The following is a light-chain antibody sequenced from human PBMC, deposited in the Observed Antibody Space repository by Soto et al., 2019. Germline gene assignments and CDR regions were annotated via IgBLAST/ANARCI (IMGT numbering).Light chain of an antibody. J-gene: IGKJ3*01. CDR2: GAS. Sequence: EIVLTQSPGTLSLSPGERATLSCRGSQSVSSSYLAWYQQKPGQAPRLLIHGASSRATGIPDRFSGSGSGTDFTLTISRLEPEDFAVYYCQQYGSSFTFGPGTKVDIK. CDR3: QQYGSSFT. V-gene: IGKV3-20*01. CDR1: QSVSSSY.